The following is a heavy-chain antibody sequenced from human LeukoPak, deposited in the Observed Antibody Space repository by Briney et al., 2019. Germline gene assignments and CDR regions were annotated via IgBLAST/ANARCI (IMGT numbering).Heavy chain of an antibody. J-gene: IGHJ5*02. Sequence: ASVKVSCKASGYTFTSYAMNWVRQAPGQGLEWMGWTNTNTGNPTYAQGFTGRFVFSLDTSVSTAYLQISSLKAEDTAVYYCARDRTATGIAAARGGANWFDPWGQGTLVTVSS. CDR2: TNTNTGNP. V-gene: IGHV7-4-1*02. D-gene: IGHD6-13*01. CDR1: GYTFTSYA. CDR3: ARDRTATGIAAARGGANWFDP.